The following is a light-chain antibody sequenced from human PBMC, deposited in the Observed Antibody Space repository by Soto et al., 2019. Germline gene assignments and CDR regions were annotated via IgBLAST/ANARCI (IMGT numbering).Light chain of an antibody. CDR3: QNYNSAPLT. CDR2: ATS. V-gene: IGKV1-27*01. Sequence: DIQMTQSPSSLSASVGDRVTITCRASQDISNSLAWYQQKPGEVPKVLIYATSILQSGVPARFSGSGSGTDFTLNISSLQPEDVATYSCQNYNSAPLTFGGGTKVEI. CDR1: QDISNS. J-gene: IGKJ4*01.